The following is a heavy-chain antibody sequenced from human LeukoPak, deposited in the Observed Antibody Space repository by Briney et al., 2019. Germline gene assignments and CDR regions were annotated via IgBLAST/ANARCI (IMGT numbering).Heavy chain of an antibody. D-gene: IGHD6-6*01. CDR3: ASGATIAARHFDY. CDR2: ISAYNGNT. V-gene: IGHV1-18*01. CDR1: GYTFTSYG. J-gene: IGHJ4*02. Sequence: ASVKVSCKASGYTFTSYGISWVRQAPGQGLEWMGWISAYNGNTNYAQKLQGRVTITTDESTSTAYMELSSLRSEDTAVYYCASGATIAARHFDYWGQGTLVTVSS.